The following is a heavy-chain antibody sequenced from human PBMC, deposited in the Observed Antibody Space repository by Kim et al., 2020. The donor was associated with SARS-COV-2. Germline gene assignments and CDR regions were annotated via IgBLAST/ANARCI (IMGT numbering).Heavy chain of an antibody. J-gene: IGHJ5*02. D-gene: IGHD6-19*01. V-gene: IGHV1-69*06. CDR2: IIPIFGTA. CDR1: GGTFSSYA. CDR3: ARGGAVAGGGPNWFDP. Sequence: SVKVSCKASGGTFSSYAISWVRQAPGQGLEWMGGIIPIFGTANYAQKFQGRVTITADKSTSTAYMELSSLRSEDTAVYYCARGGAVAGGGPNWFDPWGQGTLVTVSS.